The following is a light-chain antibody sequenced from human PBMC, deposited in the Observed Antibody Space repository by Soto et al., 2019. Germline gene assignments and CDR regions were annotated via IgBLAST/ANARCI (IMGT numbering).Light chain of an antibody. V-gene: IGKV1-39*01. CDR3: QQYYNSVLT. J-gene: IGKJ4*01. CDR1: QSISNF. Sequence: DIQITQSPSSLSASLGDRVTITCRASQSISNFLNWVQHKPGNAPKVLISAASTLQSGVPPRFSGSESGTDFTPTISSLQPEDSASYYCQQYYNSVLTFGGGTKVDIK. CDR2: AAS.